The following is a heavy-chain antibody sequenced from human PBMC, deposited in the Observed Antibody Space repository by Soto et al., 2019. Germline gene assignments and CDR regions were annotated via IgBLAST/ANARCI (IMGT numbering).Heavy chain of an antibody. D-gene: IGHD6-6*01. J-gene: IGHJ5*02. CDR2: IYYSGST. CDR3: AGRIAARPSWFDP. CDR1: GGSISSGGYS. Sequence: PSETLSLTCAVSGGSISSGGYSWSWIRQPPGKGLEWIGYIYYSGSTYYNPSLKSRVTISVDTSKNQFSLKLSSVTAADTAVYYCAGRIAARPSWFDPWGQGTLVTVSS. V-gene: IGHV4-30-2*05.